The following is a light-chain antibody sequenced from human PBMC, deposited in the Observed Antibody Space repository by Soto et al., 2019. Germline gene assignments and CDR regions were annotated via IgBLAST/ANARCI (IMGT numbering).Light chain of an antibody. CDR2: AAS. J-gene: IGKJ4*01. CDR1: QSVNIF. CDR3: QQRKNWPPT. V-gene: IGKV3-11*01. Sequence: EIVLTQSPATLSLSPGERATLSCRASQSVNIFLAWYQQKPGQAPRLLMYAASKRATGIPARFSGHGSGTDFTLPIISLETEDFAVYYFQQRKNWPPTFGGGTKVEIK.